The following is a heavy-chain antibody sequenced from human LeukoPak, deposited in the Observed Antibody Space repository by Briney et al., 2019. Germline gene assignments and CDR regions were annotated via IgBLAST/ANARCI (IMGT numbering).Heavy chain of an antibody. J-gene: IGHJ2*01. CDR3: AKEFDGVAGLASSFDL. CDR1: VFTFDDYA. CDR2: ISWNSGSI. Sequence: GGSLRLSCAASVFTFDDYAMHWVRQAPGKGLEWVSGISWNSGSIGYADSVKGRFTISRDNAKNSLYLQMNSLRAEDTALYYCAKEFDGVAGLASSFDLWGRGTLVTVSS. V-gene: IGHV3-9*01. D-gene: IGHD6-19*01.